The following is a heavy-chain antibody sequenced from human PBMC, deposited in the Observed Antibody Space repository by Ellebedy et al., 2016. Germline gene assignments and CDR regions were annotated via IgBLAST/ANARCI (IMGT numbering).Heavy chain of an antibody. J-gene: IGHJ6*02. CDR3: ARHRVLAVAGYYGMDV. CDR2: IYPGDSDT. D-gene: IGHD6-19*01. Sequence: GESLKISCKGSGYSFTSYWIGWVRQMPGKGLEWMGIIYPGDSDTRYSPSFQGQVTISADKSISTAYLQWSSLKASDTAMYYCARHRVLAVAGYYGMDVWGQGTTVTVSS. CDR1: GYSFTSYW. V-gene: IGHV5-51*01.